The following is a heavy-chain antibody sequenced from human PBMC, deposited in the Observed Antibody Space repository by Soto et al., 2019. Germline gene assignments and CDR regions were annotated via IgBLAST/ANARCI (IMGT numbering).Heavy chain of an antibody. Sequence: ASVKVSCKASGYTFSSYDINWVRQATGRGLEWMGWMNPNSGNTGYAQKFQGRVTMTRNTSISTAYMELSSLRSEDTAVYYCARGLGRVGATDYWGQGTLVTVSS. CDR1: GYTFSSYD. J-gene: IGHJ4*02. D-gene: IGHD1-26*01. CDR2: MNPNSGNT. CDR3: ARGLGRVGATDY. V-gene: IGHV1-8*01.